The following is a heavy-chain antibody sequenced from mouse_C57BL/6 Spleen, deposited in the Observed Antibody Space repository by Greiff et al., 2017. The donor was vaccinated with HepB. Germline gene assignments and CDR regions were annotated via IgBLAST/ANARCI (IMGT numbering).Heavy chain of an antibody. D-gene: IGHD2-4*01. CDR3: ARRAGDYGDWYFDV. J-gene: IGHJ1*03. CDR2: IYWDDDK. Sequence: QVTLKESGPGILQSSQTLSLTCSFSGFSLSTSGMGVSWIRQPSGKGLEWLAHIYWDDDKRYNPSLKSRLTISKDTSRNQVFLKITSVDTADTATYYCARRAGDYGDWYFDVWGTGTTVTVSS. V-gene: IGHV8-12*01. CDR1: GFSLSTSGMG.